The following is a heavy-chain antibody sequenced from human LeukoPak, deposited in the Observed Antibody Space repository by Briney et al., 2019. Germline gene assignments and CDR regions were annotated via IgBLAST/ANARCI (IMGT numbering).Heavy chain of an antibody. Sequence: GASVKVSFKTSGYTFTGYYMHWVRQAPGQGLEWMGRINPNSGGTNYAQKFQGRVTMTRDTSISTTYMELSRLRSDDTAVYYCARSYDTSGYYPYYFDYWGQGTLVTVSS. D-gene: IGHD3-22*01. CDR3: ARSYDTSGYYPYYFDY. J-gene: IGHJ4*02. CDR1: GYTFTGYY. V-gene: IGHV1-2*06. CDR2: INPNSGGT.